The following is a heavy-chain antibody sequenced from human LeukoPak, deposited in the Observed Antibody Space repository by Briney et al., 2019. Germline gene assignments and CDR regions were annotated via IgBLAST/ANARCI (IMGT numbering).Heavy chain of an antibody. Sequence: ASVKVSCKASGYTFIGYYMHWVRQAPGQGLEWMGWINPNSGGTNYAQKFQGRVTMTRDTSISTAYMELSRLRSDDTAVYYCARSSSGWALFDYWGQGTLVTVSS. CDR2: INPNSGGT. CDR1: GYTFIGYY. CDR3: ARSSSGWALFDY. V-gene: IGHV1-2*02. D-gene: IGHD6-19*01. J-gene: IGHJ4*02.